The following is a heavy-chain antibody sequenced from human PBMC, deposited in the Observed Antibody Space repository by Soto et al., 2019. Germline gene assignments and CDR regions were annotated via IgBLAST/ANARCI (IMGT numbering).Heavy chain of an antibody. CDR3: ARDPPVGEYGMDV. V-gene: IGHV4-31*02. CDR1: GGSISSGGYY. CDR2: IYYSGST. Sequence: PSETLSLTCTVSGGSISSGGYYWSWIRQHPGKGLEWIGYIYYSGSTYYNPSLKSRVTISVDTSKNQFSLKLSSVTAADTAVYYCARDPPVGEYGMDVWGQGTTVTAP. J-gene: IGHJ6*02. D-gene: IGHD2-21*01.